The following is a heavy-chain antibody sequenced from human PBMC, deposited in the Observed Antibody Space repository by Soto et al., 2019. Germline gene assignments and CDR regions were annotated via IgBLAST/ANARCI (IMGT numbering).Heavy chain of an antibody. CDR3: TTDRYYLDGNGYHRAPFIDY. Sequence: LRLSCAASGFTSSHACMSWVRQAPGRGLEGIGHIKSKIDGETTDYAAPVKGRFTISRDDSENTLSLQMTSLKTEDTAVYYCTTDRYYLDGNGYHRAPFIDYWGQGTLVTVSS. CDR2: IKSKIDGETT. J-gene: IGHJ4*01. V-gene: IGHV3-15*01. D-gene: IGHD3-22*01. CDR1: GFTSSHAC.